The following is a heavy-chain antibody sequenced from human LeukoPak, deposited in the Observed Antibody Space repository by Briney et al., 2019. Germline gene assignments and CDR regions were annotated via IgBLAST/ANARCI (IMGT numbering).Heavy chain of an antibody. CDR2: IIPIFGTA. D-gene: IGHD6-19*01. V-gene: IGHV1-69*05. Sequence: SVKVSCKASGGTFSSYAISWVRQAPGQGLEWMGGIIPIFGTANYAQKFQGRVTITTDESTSTAYMELSSLRSEDTAVYYCARGGYSSGWYRGNWFDPWGQGTLVTVS. CDR3: ARGGYSSGWYRGNWFDP. J-gene: IGHJ5*02. CDR1: GGTFSSYA.